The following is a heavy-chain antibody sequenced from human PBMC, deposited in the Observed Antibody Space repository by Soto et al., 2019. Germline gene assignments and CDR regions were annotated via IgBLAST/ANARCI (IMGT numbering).Heavy chain of an antibody. Sequence: KIASKASVYKFANYWVRWVRQMPGKGLECMGSNYPSTSETRYRPSFQGRVTISADESISTVYLQWSSLKASDTPSCYWARHDNYALCGQRTLVTASS. CDR3: ARHDNYAL. J-gene: IGHJ4*02. V-gene: IGHV5-51*01. CDR2: NYPSTSET. D-gene: IGHD4-4*01. CDR1: VYKFANYW.